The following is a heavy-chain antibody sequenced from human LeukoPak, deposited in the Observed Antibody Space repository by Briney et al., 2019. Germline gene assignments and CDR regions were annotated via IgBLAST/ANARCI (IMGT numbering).Heavy chain of an antibody. D-gene: IGHD4-17*01. CDR2: IWYDGSNK. CDR1: GFTFRSYG. J-gene: IGHJ4*02. CDR3: AREAVTTPSFDY. Sequence: GRSLRLTCAASGFTFRSYGMHWVRQAPGKGLESVAVIWYDGSNKYYADSVKGRFTISRDNSKNTLYLQMNSLRAEDTAVYSCAREAVTTPSFDYWGQGTLVTVSS. V-gene: IGHV3-33*01.